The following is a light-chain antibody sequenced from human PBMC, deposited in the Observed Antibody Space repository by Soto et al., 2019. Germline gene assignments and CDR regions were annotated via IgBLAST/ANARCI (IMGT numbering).Light chain of an antibody. CDR3: GSYTSSSSLV. CDR2: DVS. Sequence: QSALTQPASVSGSPGQSITISCTGTSSDVSGYNFVSWYQQHPGKVPKLMIYDVSNRPSGVSNRFSGSKSGNTASLTISGLQAEDEADYYCGSYTSSSSLVFGGGTKLTVL. V-gene: IGLV2-14*01. J-gene: IGLJ3*02. CDR1: SSDVSGYNF.